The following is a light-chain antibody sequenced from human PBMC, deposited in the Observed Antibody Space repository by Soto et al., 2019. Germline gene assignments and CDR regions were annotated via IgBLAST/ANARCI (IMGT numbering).Light chain of an antibody. Sequence: ETVLTQSPGTLSLSPGDRATLSCRASQSVSSSYLAWYQQKPGQAPRLLIYDASRRATGIPDRFSGSGSRTDFTLTISRLEPEDFAVYYCQQYGSTPRTFGQGTKVEIK. CDR1: QSVSSSY. CDR3: QQYGSTPRT. V-gene: IGKV3-20*01. CDR2: DAS. J-gene: IGKJ1*01.